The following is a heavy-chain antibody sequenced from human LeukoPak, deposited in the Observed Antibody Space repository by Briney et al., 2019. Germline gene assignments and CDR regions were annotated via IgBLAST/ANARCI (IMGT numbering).Heavy chain of an antibody. J-gene: IGHJ6*03. CDR1: GFTFDVYA. CDR3: AKDYGSGSPHYMDV. CDR2: ISWDGGST. V-gene: IGHV3-43D*03. D-gene: IGHD3-10*01. Sequence: PGGSLRLSCAATGFTFDVYAMHWVRQAPGKGLEWVSLISWDGGSTYYADSVKGRLTISRDNSKNSLYLQMNSLRAEDTALYYCAKDYGSGSPHYMDVWGKGTTVTVSS.